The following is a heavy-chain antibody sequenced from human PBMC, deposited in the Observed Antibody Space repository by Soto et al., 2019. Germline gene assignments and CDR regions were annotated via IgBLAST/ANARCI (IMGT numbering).Heavy chain of an antibody. V-gene: IGHV3-23*01. J-gene: IGHJ4*02. CDR1: GFTFSTYS. Sequence: PGGSLRLSCAASGFTFSTYSFNWVRQAPGKGLEWVSAISGSGGSTYYADSVKGRFTISRDNSKNTLYLQMNSLRAEDTAVYYCAKDLPFYYDSSGYQPHWGQGTLVTVSS. CDR3: AKDLPFYYDSSGYQPH. D-gene: IGHD3-22*01. CDR2: ISGSGGST.